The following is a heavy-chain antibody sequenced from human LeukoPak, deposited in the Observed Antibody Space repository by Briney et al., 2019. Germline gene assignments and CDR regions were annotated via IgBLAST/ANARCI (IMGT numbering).Heavy chain of an antibody. CDR2: ISSSSSYI. V-gene: IGHV3-21*01. CDR1: GFTFSSYS. Sequence: GGSLRLSCAASGFTFSSYSMNWVRQAPGKGLEWVSSISSSSSYIYYADSVKGRFTISRDNVDNVVYLQMNSLGAEDTAVYYCARVAVSGPTGWFDSWGQGTLVIVSS. D-gene: IGHD2-8*02. CDR3: ARVAVSGPTGWFDS. J-gene: IGHJ5*01.